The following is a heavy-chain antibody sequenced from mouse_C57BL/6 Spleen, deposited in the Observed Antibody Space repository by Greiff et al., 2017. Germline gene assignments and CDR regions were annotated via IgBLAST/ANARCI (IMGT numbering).Heavy chain of an antibody. D-gene: IGHD1-1*01. J-gene: IGHJ4*01. Sequence: QVQLQQSGAELVKPGASVKISCKASGYAFSSYWMNWVQQRPGKGLEWIGQIYPGDGDTNYNGKFKGKATLTADKSSSTAYMQLSSLTSEDSAVYFCAKEEITTVVARAMDYWGQGTSVTVSS. V-gene: IGHV1-80*01. CDR1: GYAFSSYW. CDR3: AKEEITTVVARAMDY. CDR2: IYPGDGDT.